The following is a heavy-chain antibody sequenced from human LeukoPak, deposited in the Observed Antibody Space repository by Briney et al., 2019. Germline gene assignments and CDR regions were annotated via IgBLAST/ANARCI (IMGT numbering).Heavy chain of an antibody. CDR3: AKSPSGFTYGRNWLDP. J-gene: IGHJ5*02. V-gene: IGHV5-51*07. CDR2: IYPGDSDT. D-gene: IGHD3-22*01. Sequence: GESLKISCKGSGYSFSSYWIAWVHQMPGKGLEWMGIIYPGDSDTRYSPSFEGQVTISADKSISTAYLQWRSLKASDTAMYYCAKSPSGFTYGRNWLDPWGQGTLVTVSS. CDR1: GYSFSSYW.